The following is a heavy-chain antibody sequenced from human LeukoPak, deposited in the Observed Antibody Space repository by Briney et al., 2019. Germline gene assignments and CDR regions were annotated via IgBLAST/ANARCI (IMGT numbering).Heavy chain of an antibody. D-gene: IGHD3-10*01. J-gene: IGHJ3*02. Sequence: PGGSLRLSCAASGFTFSSHGMHWVRQAPGKGLEWVAVISYDGSNKYYADSAKGRFTISRDNSKNTLYLQMNSLRAEETAVYYCAKAVRKGVGSADAFDIWGQGTMVTVSS. CDR3: AKAVRKGVGSADAFDI. CDR1: GFTFSSHG. CDR2: ISYDGSNK. V-gene: IGHV3-30*18.